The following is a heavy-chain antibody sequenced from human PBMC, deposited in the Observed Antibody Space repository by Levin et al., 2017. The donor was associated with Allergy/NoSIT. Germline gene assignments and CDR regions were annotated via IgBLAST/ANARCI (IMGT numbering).Heavy chain of an antibody. CDR2: INPNSGGT. V-gene: IGHV1-2*04. Sequence: ASVKVSCKASGYTFTGYYMHWVRQAPGQGLEWMGWINPNSGGTNYAQKFQGWVTMTRDTSISTAYMELSRLRSDDTAVYYCARGEGYYYGSGSYTLTLYGMDVWGQGTTVTVSS. CDR3: ARGEGYYYGSGSYTLTLYGMDV. J-gene: IGHJ6*02. CDR1: GYTFTGYY. D-gene: IGHD3-10*01.